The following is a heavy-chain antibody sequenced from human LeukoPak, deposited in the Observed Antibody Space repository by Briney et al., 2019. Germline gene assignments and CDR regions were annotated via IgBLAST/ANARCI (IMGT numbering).Heavy chain of an antibody. CDR1: GFTFSSYG. Sequence: GGSLRLSCAASGFTFSSYGMHWVRQAPGGGLEYVSAIGGNGGSTYYANSVKGRFTISRGNSKNTLYLQMGSLRAEDKGVYFCARYGGTVAEYDYWGQGTLVTVSS. J-gene: IGHJ4*02. CDR2: IGGNGGST. D-gene: IGHD4-23*01. CDR3: ARYGGTVAEYDY. V-gene: IGHV3-64*01.